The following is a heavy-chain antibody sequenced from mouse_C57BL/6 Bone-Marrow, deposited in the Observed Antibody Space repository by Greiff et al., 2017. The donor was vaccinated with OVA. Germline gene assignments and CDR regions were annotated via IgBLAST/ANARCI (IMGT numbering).Heavy chain of an antibody. V-gene: IGHV1-63*01. J-gene: IGHJ4*01. D-gene: IGHD1-1*01. Sequence: VQLQQSGAELVRPGTSVKMSCKASGYTFTNYWIGWAKQRPGHGLEWIGDIYPGGGYTNYNEKFKGKATLTADKSSSTAYMQFSSLTSEDSAIYYCALTTVGAMDYWGQGTSVTVSS. CDR3: ALTTVGAMDY. CDR2: IYPGGGYT. CDR1: GYTFTNYW.